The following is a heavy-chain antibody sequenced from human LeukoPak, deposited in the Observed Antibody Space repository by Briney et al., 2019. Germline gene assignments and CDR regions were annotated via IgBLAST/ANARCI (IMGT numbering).Heavy chain of an antibody. Sequence: GGSLRLSCAASGFTFSSYSVSWVRQAPGKGLEWVSSISSTSSYIYYADSVKGRFTISRDNAKNSLYLQMNGLRAEDTAVYYCARGQYGSGSYWAYWGQGTLVTVSS. CDR1: GFTFSSYS. CDR3: ARGQYGSGSYWAY. J-gene: IGHJ4*02. V-gene: IGHV3-21*01. CDR2: ISSTSSYI. D-gene: IGHD3-10*01.